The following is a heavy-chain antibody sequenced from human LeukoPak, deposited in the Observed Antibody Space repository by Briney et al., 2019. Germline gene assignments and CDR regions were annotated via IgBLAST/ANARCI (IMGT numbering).Heavy chain of an antibody. V-gene: IGHV3-21*01. D-gene: IGHD3-10*01. J-gene: IGHJ4*02. CDR3: ARESSYYYGSGSSYYFDY. CDR1: GFTFSSYS. Sequence: GGSLRLSCAASGFTFSSYSMNWVRQAPGKGLEWVSSISSSSSYIYYADSVKGRFTISRDNAKNSLYLQMNSLRAEDTAVYYYARESSYYYGSGSSYYFDYWGQGTLVTVSS. CDR2: ISSSSSYI.